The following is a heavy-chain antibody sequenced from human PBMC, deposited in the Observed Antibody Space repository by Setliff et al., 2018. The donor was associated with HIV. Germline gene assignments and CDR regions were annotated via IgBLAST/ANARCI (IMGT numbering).Heavy chain of an antibody. V-gene: IGHV4-4*07. D-gene: IGHD2-2*01. J-gene: IGHJ6*03. CDR2: IYSSGIT. CDR3: AIDLVVVPAAGHMDSYYMDG. CDR1: GDSFSSYY. Sequence: SETLSLTCTVSGDSFSSYYWSWIRQPAGKGLEWIGHIYSSGITNYNPSLTSRFTMSVDTPKKQFSLKLSSVNAADTAVYYCAIDLVVVPAAGHMDSYYMDGWGKGTTVTVSS.